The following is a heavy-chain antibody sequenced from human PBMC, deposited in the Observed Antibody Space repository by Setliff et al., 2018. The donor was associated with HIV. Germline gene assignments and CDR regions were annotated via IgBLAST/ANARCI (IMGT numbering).Heavy chain of an antibody. CDR3: ARGSYYEYYYYLDV. CDR2: INHSGRT. CDR1: GASINNGDYY. Sequence: PSETLSLTCPVSGASINNGDYYWSWIRQPPGKGLEWIGEINHSGRTNYNPSLKSRVTISVDTSKNQFSLKLRSVTAADTAMYYCARGSYYEYYYYLDVWGKGTTVTVSS. D-gene: IGHD1-26*01. V-gene: IGHV4-34*01. J-gene: IGHJ6*03.